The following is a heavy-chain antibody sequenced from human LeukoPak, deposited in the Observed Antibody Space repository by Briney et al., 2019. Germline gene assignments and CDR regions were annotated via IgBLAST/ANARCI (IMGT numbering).Heavy chain of an antibody. D-gene: IGHD1-7*01. J-gene: IGHJ4*02. CDR3: ASTRPNEYNWNYHFDY. CDR1: GGSISSYY. V-gene: IGHV4-59*01. CDR2: IYYSGST. Sequence: SETLSLTCTVSGGSISSYYWSWIRQPPGKGLEWIGYIYYSGSTNYNPSLKSRVTISVDTSKNQFSLKLSSVTAAATAVYYCASTRPNEYNWNYHFDYCVQGTLVNVSS.